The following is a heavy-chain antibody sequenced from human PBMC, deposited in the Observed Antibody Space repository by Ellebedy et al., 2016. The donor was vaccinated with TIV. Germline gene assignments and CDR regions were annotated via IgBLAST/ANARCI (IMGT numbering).Heavy chain of an antibody. V-gene: IGHV4-39*01. J-gene: IGHJ4*02. Sequence: PSETLSLTCTVSGGSITSSSSFWAWIRQPPGKGLEWLGSISYSGSIFYNPSLKSRVTISMDTSRDQFSLNLSSVTAADTGVYYCARLSTTVITNLDFWGQGTLVTVSS. CDR3: ARLSTTVITNLDF. D-gene: IGHD4-17*01. CDR2: ISYSGSI. CDR1: GGSITSSSSF.